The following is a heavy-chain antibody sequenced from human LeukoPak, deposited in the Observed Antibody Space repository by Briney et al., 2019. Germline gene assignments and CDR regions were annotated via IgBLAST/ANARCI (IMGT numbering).Heavy chain of an antibody. CDR1: GFTVSSNY. V-gene: IGHV3-23*01. Sequence: GGSLRLSCAASGFTVSSNYMSWVRQAPGKGLEWVSAISGSGGSTYYADSVKGRFTISRDNSKNPLYLQMNSLRAEDTAVYYCAKDVGPFIIAAAGTDLLDYWGQGTLVTVSS. J-gene: IGHJ4*02. D-gene: IGHD6-13*01. CDR3: AKDVGPFIIAAAGTDLLDY. CDR2: ISGSGGST.